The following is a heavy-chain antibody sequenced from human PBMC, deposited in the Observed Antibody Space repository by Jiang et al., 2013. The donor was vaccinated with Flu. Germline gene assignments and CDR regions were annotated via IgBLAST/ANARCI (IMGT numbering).Heavy chain of an antibody. CDR1: GFSLSTSGMC. D-gene: IGHD3-10*01. V-gene: IGHV2-70*01. CDR2: IDWDDDK. Sequence: KPTQTLTLTCTFSGFSLSTSGMCVSWIRQPPGKALEWLALIDWDDDKYHSTSLKTRLTISKDTSKNQVVLTMTNMDPVDTATYYCARIGYGSGSPYYMDVWGKGTTVTVSS. CDR3: ARIGYGSGSPYYMDV. J-gene: IGHJ6*03.